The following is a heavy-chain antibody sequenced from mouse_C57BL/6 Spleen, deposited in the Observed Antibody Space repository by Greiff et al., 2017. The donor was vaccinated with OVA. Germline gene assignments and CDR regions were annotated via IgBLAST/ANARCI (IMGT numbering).Heavy chain of an antibody. V-gene: IGHV5-4*01. CDR2: ISDGGSYT. J-gene: IGHJ3*01. D-gene: IGHD2-5*01. Sequence: EVQLVESGGGLVKPGGSLKLSCAASGFTFSSYAMSWVRQTPEKRLEWVATISDGGSYTYYTDNVKGRFTISRDNAKNNLYLQMSHLKSEDTAMYYCARDDSNYGFTYWGQGTLVTVSA. CDR3: ARDDSNYGFTY. CDR1: GFTFSSYA.